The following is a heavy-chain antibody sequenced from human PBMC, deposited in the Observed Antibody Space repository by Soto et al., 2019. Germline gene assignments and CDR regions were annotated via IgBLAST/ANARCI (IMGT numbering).Heavy chain of an antibody. Sequence: EVQVEESGGGLVQPGGSLRLSCAASGITFSNYWMEWVRQAPGKGLVWVSRIHSDGITTYYGDSVKGRFTISRDNAKSTVYLQMHSLGAEDTATYHCTLHKFDSSGYVSDYWGQGTLVTVCS. D-gene: IGHD3-22*01. V-gene: IGHV3-74*01. CDR3: TLHKFDSSGYVSDY. J-gene: IGHJ4*02. CDR1: GITFSNYW. CDR2: IHSDGITT.